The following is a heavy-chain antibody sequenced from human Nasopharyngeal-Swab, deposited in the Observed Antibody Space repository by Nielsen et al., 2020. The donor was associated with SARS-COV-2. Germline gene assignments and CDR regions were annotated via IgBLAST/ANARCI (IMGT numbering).Heavy chain of an antibody. D-gene: IGHD6-19*01. CDR3: ARDDPMAGFDQDYYGMDV. CDR1: GGTFSSYA. CDR2: IIPIFGTA. V-gene: IGHV1-69*06. J-gene: IGHJ6*02. Sequence: SVKVSCKASGGTFSSYAISWVRQAPGQGLEWMGGIIPIFGTANYAQKFQGRVTITADKSTSTAYMELSSLRAEDTAVYYCARDDPMAGFDQDYYGMDVWGQGTTVTVSS.